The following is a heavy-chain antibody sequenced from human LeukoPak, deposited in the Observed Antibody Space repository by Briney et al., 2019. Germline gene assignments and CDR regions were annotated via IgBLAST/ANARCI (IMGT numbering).Heavy chain of an antibody. CDR2: IIPIFGTA. Sequence: SVKVSCKASGYTFSSYGISWVRQAPGQGLEWMGGIIPIFGTANYAQKFQGRVTITTDESTSTAYMELSSLRSEDTAVYYCARGHSGYDSKWFDPWGQGTLVTVSS. CDR3: ARGHSGYDSKWFDP. CDR1: GYTFSSYG. D-gene: IGHD5-12*01. V-gene: IGHV1-69*05. J-gene: IGHJ5*02.